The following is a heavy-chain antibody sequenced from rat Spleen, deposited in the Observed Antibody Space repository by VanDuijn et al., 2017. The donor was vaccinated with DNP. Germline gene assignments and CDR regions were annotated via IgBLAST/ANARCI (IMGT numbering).Heavy chain of an antibody. D-gene: IGHD3-1*01. CDR2: ISYSGST. Sequence: EVQLQESGPGLVKPSQSLSLTCSVTGYSITSGFGWNWIRKFPGNQMEWMGYISYSGSTKYNPSLKSRISITRDTSKNQFFLHLNSVTPEDTATYYCARFGPDLDYWGQGVMVTVSS. V-gene: IGHV3-1*01. J-gene: IGHJ2*01. CDR1: GYSITSGF. CDR3: ARFGPDLDY.